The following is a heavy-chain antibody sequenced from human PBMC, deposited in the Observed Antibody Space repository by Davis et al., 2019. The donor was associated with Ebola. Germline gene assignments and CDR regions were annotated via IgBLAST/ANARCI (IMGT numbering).Heavy chain of an antibody. CDR1: GFTFSTYA. J-gene: IGHJ6*02. Sequence: GESLKISCAASGFTFSTYAMGWVRQAPGTGLEWVSDISGSGGSTYYADSVKGRFTISRDNSKNTLYLQMNSLRAEDTAVYYCAKDGGLLWFGELLYQNYYGMDVWGQGTTVTVSS. CDR3: AKDGGLLWFGELLYQNYYGMDV. CDR2: ISGSGGST. V-gene: IGHV3-23*01. D-gene: IGHD3-10*01.